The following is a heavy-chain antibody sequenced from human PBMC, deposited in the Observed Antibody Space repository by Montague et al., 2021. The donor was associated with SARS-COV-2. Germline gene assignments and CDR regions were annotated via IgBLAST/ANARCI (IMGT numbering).Heavy chain of an antibody. CDR2: IYYSGST. J-gene: IGHJ5*02. CDR1: SGSISSGGSISSGGYY. Sequence: TLSLTCTVSSGSISSGGSISSGGYYWSWIRQHPGKGLEWIGYIYYSGSTSYKPSLKSRVTISVDTSKNQFSLKLSSVTAADTAVYYCARDLGHRYVAGWFDPWGQGTLVTVSS. CDR3: ARDLGHRYVAGWFDP. D-gene: IGHD5-18*01. V-gene: IGHV4-31*03.